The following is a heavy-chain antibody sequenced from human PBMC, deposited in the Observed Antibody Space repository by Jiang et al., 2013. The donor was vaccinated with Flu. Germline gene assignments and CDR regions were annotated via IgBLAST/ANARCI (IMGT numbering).Heavy chain of an antibody. Sequence: KPTQTLTLTCTFSGFSLSTSGVGVGWIRQPPGKVLEWLALIYWDDDKRYSPSLKSRLTITKDTSKNQVVLTMTNMDPVDTATYYCAHTNRGRVVTPVDYWGQGTLVTVSS. D-gene: IGHD4-23*01. CDR2: IYWDDDK. J-gene: IGHJ4*02. V-gene: IGHV2-5*02. CDR1: GFSLSTSGVG. CDR3: AHTNRGRVVTPVDY.